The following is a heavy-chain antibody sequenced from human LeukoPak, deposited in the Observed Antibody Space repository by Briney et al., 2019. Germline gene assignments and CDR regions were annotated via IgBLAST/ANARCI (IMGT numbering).Heavy chain of an antibody. Sequence: SETLSLTCAVYGGSFSGYYWSWIRQPPGKGLEWIGEINHSGSTNYNPSLKSRVTISVDTSKNQFSLNLSSVTAADTAVYYCARVLGTYFDYWGQGTLVTVSS. V-gene: IGHV4-34*01. CDR1: GGSFSGYY. J-gene: IGHJ4*02. D-gene: IGHD7-27*01. CDR2: INHSGST. CDR3: ARVLGTYFDY.